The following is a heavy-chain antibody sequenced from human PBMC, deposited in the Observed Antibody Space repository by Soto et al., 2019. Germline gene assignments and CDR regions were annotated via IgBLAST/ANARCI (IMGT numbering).Heavy chain of an antibody. Sequence: SETLSLTCAVYGGSFSGYYWSWIRQPPGKGLEWIGEINHSGSTNYNPSLKSRVTISVDTSKNQFSLKLSSVTAADTAVYYCARGAVLAVAGQGSYWFDPWGQGTLVTVSS. CDR3: ARGAVLAVAGQGSYWFDP. CDR1: GGSFSGYY. V-gene: IGHV4-34*01. J-gene: IGHJ5*02. CDR2: INHSGST. D-gene: IGHD6-19*01.